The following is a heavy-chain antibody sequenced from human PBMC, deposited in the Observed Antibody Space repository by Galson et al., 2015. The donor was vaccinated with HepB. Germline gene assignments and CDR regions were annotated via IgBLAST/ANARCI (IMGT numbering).Heavy chain of an antibody. CDR3: ARERGYSSGWYYY. V-gene: IGHV1-3*01. D-gene: IGHD6-19*01. CDR1: GYTFTSYA. CDR2: INAGNGNT. Sequence: SVKVSCKASGYTFTSYAMHWVRQAPGQRLEWMGWINAGNGNTKYSQKVQGRVTITRDTSASTAYMELSSLRSEDTAVYYCARERGYSSGWYYYWGQGTLVTVSS. J-gene: IGHJ4*02.